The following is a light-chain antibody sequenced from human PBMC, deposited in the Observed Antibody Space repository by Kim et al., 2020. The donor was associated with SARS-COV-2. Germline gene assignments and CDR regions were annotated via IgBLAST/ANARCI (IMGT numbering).Light chain of an antibody. CDR1: QSVSSSY. CDR3: QQYGGSPYT. V-gene: IGKV3-20*01. J-gene: IGKJ2*01. CDR2: AAS. Sequence: LSPGERATLSCRASQSVSSSYLAWFQQKPGQAPRLFIYAASTRAIGIPDRFSGSGSGTDFTLTISRLEPEDFALYYCQQYGGSPYTFGQGTKLEI.